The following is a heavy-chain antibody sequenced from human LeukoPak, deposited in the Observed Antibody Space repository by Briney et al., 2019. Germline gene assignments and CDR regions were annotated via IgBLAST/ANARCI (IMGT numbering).Heavy chain of an antibody. D-gene: IGHD3-10*01. CDR2: IKQDGSEK. CDR1: GFTFSSYW. J-gene: IGHJ4*02. CDR3: ARGDQITMVRGVTPFDY. Sequence: GGSLRLSCAASGFTFSSYWMSWVRQAPGKGLEWVANIKQDGSEKYYVDSVKGRFTISRDNAKNSLCLQMNSLRAEDTAVYYCARGDQITMVRGVTPFDYWGQGTLVTVSS. V-gene: IGHV3-7*01.